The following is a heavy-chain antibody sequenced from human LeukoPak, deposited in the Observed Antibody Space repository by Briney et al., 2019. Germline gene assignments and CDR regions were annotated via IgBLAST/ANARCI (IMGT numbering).Heavy chain of an antibody. Sequence: PGRSLRLSCAASGFTFSSYAMHWSRRPQAKGLNWVPAITYDGSSVHYADSVKGRFTISRDNSKNTLYLEMNSLRPEDTAIYYCAREKRSGYYPGYWGQGTLVTVSS. CDR3: AREKRSGYYPGY. D-gene: IGHD3-3*01. CDR2: ITYDGSSV. J-gene: IGHJ4*02. V-gene: IGHV3-30*16. CDR1: GFTFSSYA.